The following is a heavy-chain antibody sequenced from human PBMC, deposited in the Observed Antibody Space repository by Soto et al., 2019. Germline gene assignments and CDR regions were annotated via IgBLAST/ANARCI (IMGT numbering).Heavy chain of an antibody. Sequence: PSETLSLTCAVSGGSISSSNWWSWVRQPPGKGLEWIGEIYHSGSTNYNPSLKSRVTISVDKSKNQFSLKLSSVTAADTAVYYCARDPDNWKYYFDYWGQGNLVTVS. CDR3: ARDPDNWKYYFDY. D-gene: IGHD1-20*01. CDR2: IYHSGST. V-gene: IGHV4-4*02. J-gene: IGHJ4*02. CDR1: GGSISSSNW.